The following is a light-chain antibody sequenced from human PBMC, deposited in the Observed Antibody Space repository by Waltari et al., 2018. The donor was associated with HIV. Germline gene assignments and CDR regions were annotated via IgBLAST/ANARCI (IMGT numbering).Light chain of an antibody. CDR2: DVN. CDR3: SSYTSSSIVI. Sequence: HSALTQPASVSGSPGQSITIPCTGTSSDVGGYTSVSWYRLHPGEVPKLMIFDVNNRPSGVSNRFSGSKSGNTASLTISGLQVEDEADYYCSSYTSSSIVIFGGGTKVTVL. J-gene: IGLJ2*01. CDR1: SSDVGGYTS. V-gene: IGLV2-14*03.